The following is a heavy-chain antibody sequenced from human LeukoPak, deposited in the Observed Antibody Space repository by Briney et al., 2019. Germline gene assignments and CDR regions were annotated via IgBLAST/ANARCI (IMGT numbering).Heavy chain of an antibody. CDR1: GFTFSSYA. Sequence: GGSLRLSCAASGFTFSSYAMNWVRQAPGKGLEWVSAISGSGGTTYYADSVKGRFTIPRDNSKNTLYLQMNSLRAEDTAVYYCASSSGWSQIVDYWGQGTLVTVSS. J-gene: IGHJ4*02. V-gene: IGHV3-23*01. CDR3: ASSSGWSQIVDY. D-gene: IGHD6-19*01. CDR2: ISGSGGTT.